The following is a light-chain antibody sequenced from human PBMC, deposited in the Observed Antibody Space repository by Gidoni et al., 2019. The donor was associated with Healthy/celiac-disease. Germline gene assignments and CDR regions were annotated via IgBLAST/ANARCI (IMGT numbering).Light chain of an antibody. CDR3: QQSYSTPQT. Sequence: DIKMTQSPSSLSASVGDRVTITCRASQSISSYLHWYQQKPGKAPKLLIYAASSSQSGVPSRCSGSGSGTDFTLTISSLQPEDFATYYCQQSYSTPQTFGQGTKVEIK. CDR1: QSISSY. CDR2: AAS. J-gene: IGKJ1*01. V-gene: IGKV1-39*01.